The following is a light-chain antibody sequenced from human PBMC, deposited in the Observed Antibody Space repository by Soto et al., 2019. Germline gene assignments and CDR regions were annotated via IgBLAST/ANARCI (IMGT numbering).Light chain of an antibody. J-gene: IGLJ2*01. V-gene: IGLV6-57*03. CDR2: EDN. CDR3: QSYDSSNVV. Sequence: NFMLTQPHSVSESPGKTATISCTRSSGSMASNYVQWYQQRPGSAPTTVIYEDNQRPSGVPDRFSGSIDSSSNSASLTISGLKTEDEADYYCQSYDSSNVVFGGGTKLTVL. CDR1: SGSMASNY.